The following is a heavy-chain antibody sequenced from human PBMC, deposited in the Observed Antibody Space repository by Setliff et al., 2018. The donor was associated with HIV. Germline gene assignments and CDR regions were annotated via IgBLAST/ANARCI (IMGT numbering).Heavy chain of an antibody. D-gene: IGHD2-15*01. CDR1: GYSITSSTYY. CDR2: VHYTGNT. J-gene: IGHJ4*02. CDR3: AREADGIDF. V-gene: IGHV4-39*02. Sequence: SETLSLTCAVSGYSITSSTYYWGWIRQPPGKGLEWIGTVHYTGNTYHNPSLKSRVTISVEVSKNQISLKLTAVTAADSAVYYCAREADGIDFWGQGTLVTVSS.